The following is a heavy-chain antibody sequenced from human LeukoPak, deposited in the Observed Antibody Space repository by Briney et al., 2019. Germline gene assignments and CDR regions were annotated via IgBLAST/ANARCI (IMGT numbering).Heavy chain of an antibody. Sequence: GGSLRLSCAASGFTFSDYYMGWIRQAPGKGLEWVSYISSSGSTIYYADSVKGRFTISRDNAKNSLYLQMNSLRAEDTAVYYCARLAPDYGDYFDYWGQGTLVTVSS. J-gene: IGHJ4*02. CDR3: ARLAPDYGDYFDY. D-gene: IGHD4-17*01. V-gene: IGHV3-11*01. CDR2: ISSSGSTI. CDR1: GFTFSDYY.